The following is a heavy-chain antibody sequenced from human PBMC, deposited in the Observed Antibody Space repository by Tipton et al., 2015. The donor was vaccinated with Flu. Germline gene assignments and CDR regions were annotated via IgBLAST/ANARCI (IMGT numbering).Heavy chain of an antibody. J-gene: IGHJ3*02. V-gene: IGHV4-4*07. D-gene: IGHD5-12*01. Sequence: TLSLTCNVSGGSLSGYYWSWIRQPAGKGLEWIGRIYTSGNTNYGPSLKSRVTMSVDTSKNQFSLKLSSMTAADTAVYYCARDLRGYSGYTGGDAFDMWGRGIMVFVSS. CDR3: ARDLRGYSGYTGGDAFDM. CDR1: GGSLSGYY. CDR2: IYTSGNT.